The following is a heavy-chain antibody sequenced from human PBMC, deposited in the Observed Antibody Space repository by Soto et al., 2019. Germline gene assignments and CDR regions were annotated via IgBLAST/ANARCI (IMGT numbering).Heavy chain of an antibody. J-gene: IGHJ6*02. CDR3: AKDVGGIVVVTAIRGYGMDV. CDR1: GFTFSSYA. Sequence: EVQLLESGGGLVQPGGSLRLSCAASGFTFSSYAMSWVRQAPGKGLEWVSAISGSGGSTYYADSVKGRFTISRDNSKNTLYLQMNSLGAEDTAVYYCAKDVGGIVVVTAIRGYGMDVWGQGTTVTVSS. CDR2: ISGSGGST. V-gene: IGHV3-23*01. D-gene: IGHD2-21*02.